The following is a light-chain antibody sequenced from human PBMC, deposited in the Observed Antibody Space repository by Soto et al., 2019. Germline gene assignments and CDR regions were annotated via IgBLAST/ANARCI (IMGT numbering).Light chain of an antibody. CDR1: SSDVGNYNL. J-gene: IGLJ1*01. V-gene: IGLV2-23*01. CDR2: EGS. CDR3: CSYAGSSTYV. Sequence: QCGLTQPASVSGSPGQSITISCTGTSSDVGNYNLVSWYQQHPGKAPKLMIYEGSKRPSGVSNRFSGSKSGNTASLTISILQAEDEADYYCCSYAGSSTYVFGTGTKVTVL.